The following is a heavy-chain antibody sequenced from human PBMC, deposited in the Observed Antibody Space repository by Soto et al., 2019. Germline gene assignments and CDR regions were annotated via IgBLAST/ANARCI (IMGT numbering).Heavy chain of an antibody. V-gene: IGHV3-64D*06. D-gene: IGHD3-3*01. CDR3: VKDLQILEWLPHGRDV. CDR1: GFTFISYA. CDR2: ISSNGGST. J-gene: IGHJ6*02. Sequence: WGSLRLSCSASGFTFISYAIHLFRHSPFKGLEYVSAISSNGGSTYYADSVKGRFTISRDNSKNTLYLQMSSLRAEDTAVYYCVKDLQILEWLPHGRDVWGQGTTVTVSS.